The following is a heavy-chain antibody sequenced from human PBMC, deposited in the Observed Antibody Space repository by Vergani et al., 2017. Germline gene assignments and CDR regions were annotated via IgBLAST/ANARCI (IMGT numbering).Heavy chain of an antibody. CDR3: ATRPKTLSSIAARRWNWFDP. D-gene: IGHD6-6*01. J-gene: IGHJ5*02. Sequence: QVQLLESGPGLVKPSQTLSLICTVSGDSISNGGYYWSWIRQHPGKGLEWIGYIYYSGSTYYNPSLKSRVTISVDTSKNQFSLKLSAVTAADTAVYYCATRPKTLSSIAARRWNWFDPWGQGTLVTVSS. CDR2: IYYSGST. CDR1: GDSISNGGYY. V-gene: IGHV4-31*03.